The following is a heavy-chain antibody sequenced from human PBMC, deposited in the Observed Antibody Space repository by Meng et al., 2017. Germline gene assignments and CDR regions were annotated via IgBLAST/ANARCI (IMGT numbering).Heavy chain of an antibody. Sequence: ASVKVSCKASGYTFTGYYMHWVRQAPGQGLEWMGWINPNSGGTNYAQKFQGRVTMTRDTSISTAYMELSRLRSEDTAVYYCARDLEQWLTPRYYFDYWGQGTLVTVSS. CDR3: ARDLEQWLTPRYYFDY. D-gene: IGHD6-19*01. CDR2: INPNSGGT. V-gene: IGHV1-2*02. J-gene: IGHJ4*02. CDR1: GYTFTGYY.